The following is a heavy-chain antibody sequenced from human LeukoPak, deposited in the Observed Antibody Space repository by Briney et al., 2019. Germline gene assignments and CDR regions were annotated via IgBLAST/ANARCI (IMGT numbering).Heavy chain of an antibody. Sequence: RGESLKISYKGSGXSFTNYWIGWVRQMPGKGPEWMGIIYPGDSDTRYSPSLQGQVTISADKSISTAYLQWSSLKASDTAMYYCARHLRLWQNWFDPWGQGTLVTVSS. J-gene: IGHJ5*02. D-gene: IGHD5-18*01. CDR3: ARHLRLWQNWFDP. CDR2: IYPGDSDT. CDR1: GXSFTNYW. V-gene: IGHV5-51*01.